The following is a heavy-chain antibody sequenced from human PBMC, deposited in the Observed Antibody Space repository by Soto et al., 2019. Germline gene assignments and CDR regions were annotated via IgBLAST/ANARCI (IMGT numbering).Heavy chain of an antibody. CDR3: ARDLHGGHNWFDP. Sequence: PSETLSLTSTVSGGYIRSYDWSWIRQPPGKGLEWIGYIYYSGSTNYNPSLKSRVTISVDTSKNQFSLKLSSVSAADTAVYYCARDLHGGHNWFDPWGQGTLVTVSS. D-gene: IGHD3-10*01. CDR1: GGYIRSYD. J-gene: IGHJ5*02. CDR2: IYYSGST. V-gene: IGHV4-59*01.